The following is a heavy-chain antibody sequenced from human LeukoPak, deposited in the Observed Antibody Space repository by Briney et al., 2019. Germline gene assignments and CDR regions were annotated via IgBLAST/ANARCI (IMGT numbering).Heavy chain of an antibody. J-gene: IGHJ6*03. CDR3: ARRIAVAGTPHYYYYMDV. Sequence: GESLKISCKGSGYSFTSYWIGWVRQMPGKGLEWMGIIYPGDSDTRYSPSFQGQVTISADKSISTAYLQWSSLKASDTAMYCCARRIAVAGTPHYYYYMDVWGKGTTVTVSS. V-gene: IGHV5-51*01. CDR2: IYPGDSDT. CDR1: GYSFTSYW. D-gene: IGHD6-19*01.